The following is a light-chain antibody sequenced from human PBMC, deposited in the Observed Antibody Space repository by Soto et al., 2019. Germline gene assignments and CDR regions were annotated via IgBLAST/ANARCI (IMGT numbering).Light chain of an antibody. CDR1: QSISSW. V-gene: IGKV1-5*01. CDR3: QQYNSYRT. CDR2: DAS. J-gene: IGKJ1*01. Sequence: MTQSPATLSVSPGERGTLSCRASQSISSWLAWYQHKPGKAPKLLIYDASNLESGVPSRFSGSGSGTEFTLTISSLQPDDVATYYCQQYNSYRTFGQGTKVDI.